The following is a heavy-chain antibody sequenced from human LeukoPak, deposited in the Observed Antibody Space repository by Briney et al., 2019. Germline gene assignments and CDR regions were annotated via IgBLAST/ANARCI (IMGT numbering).Heavy chain of an antibody. Sequence: PGGSLTLSCAASGFTFSSYAMHWVRQAPGKGLEYVSGISSNGGSTYYANSVKGRFTISRDNSKNTLYLQMGRLRAEDVAVYYCARVSSSSGNDYWGQGTLVTVSS. CDR1: GFTFSSYA. D-gene: IGHD6-6*01. V-gene: IGHV3-64*01. J-gene: IGHJ4*02. CDR2: ISSNGGST. CDR3: ARVSSSSGNDY.